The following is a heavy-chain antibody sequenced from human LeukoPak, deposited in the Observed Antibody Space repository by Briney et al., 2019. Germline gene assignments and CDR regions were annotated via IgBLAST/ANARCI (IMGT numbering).Heavy chain of an antibody. D-gene: IGHD2-2*01. CDR2: TRNKANSYTT. Sequence: GGSLRLSCAVSGFTFSSYWMTWVRQAPGKGLEWVGRTRNKANSYTTEYAASVKGRFTISRDDSKNSLYLQMNSLKTEDTAVYYCARVRYCSSTSCRGALDIWGQGTMVTVSS. CDR3: ARVRYCSSTSCRGALDI. CDR1: GFTFSSYW. V-gene: IGHV3-72*01. J-gene: IGHJ3*02.